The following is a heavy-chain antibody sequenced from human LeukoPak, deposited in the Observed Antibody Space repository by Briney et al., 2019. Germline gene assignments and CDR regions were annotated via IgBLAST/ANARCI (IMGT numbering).Heavy chain of an antibody. CDR3: ARDNNYRGSGSHLYYFDN. J-gene: IGHJ4*02. CDR1: GLTFNTYT. Sequence: GMSLRLSCAASGLTFNTYTMHWVRLAPGKGLERVAFIFSDGSKKYYADSVKGRFTISRDNTKNTLYLEMNSLRAEDTAVYFCARDNNYRGSGSHLYYFDNSGQGTLVTVSS. D-gene: IGHD3-10*01. V-gene: IGHV3-30-3*01. CDR2: IFSDGSKK.